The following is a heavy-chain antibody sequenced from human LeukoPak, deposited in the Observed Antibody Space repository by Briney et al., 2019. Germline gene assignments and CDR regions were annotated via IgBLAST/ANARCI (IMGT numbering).Heavy chain of an antibody. D-gene: IGHD3-10*01. CDR1: GYTLTELS. Sequence: ASVKVSCKVSGYTLTELSMHWARQAPGKGLEWMGGFDPEDGETIYAQKFQGRVTMTEDTSTDTAYMELSSLRSEDTAVYYCARDDYLVVRRQKDAFDIWGQGTMVTVSS. CDR2: FDPEDGET. V-gene: IGHV1-24*01. J-gene: IGHJ3*02. CDR3: ARDDYLVVRRQKDAFDI.